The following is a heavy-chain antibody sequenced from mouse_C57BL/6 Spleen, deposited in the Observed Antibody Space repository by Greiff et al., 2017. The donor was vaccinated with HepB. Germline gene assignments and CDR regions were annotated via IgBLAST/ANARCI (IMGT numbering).Heavy chain of an antibody. CDR1: GYTFTSYW. CDR3: ARGDYGSSDVSSWGYFDV. V-gene: IGHV1-64*01. CDR2: IPPNSGST. J-gene: IGHJ1*03. Sequence: QVQLQQPGAELVKPGASVKLSCKASGYTFTSYWMHWVKPRPGQGLEWIGMIPPNSGSTNYNEKFKSKATLTVDKSSSTAYMQRSSLTSEDSAVYYCARGDYGSSDVSSWGYFDVWGTGTTVTVSS. D-gene: IGHD1-1*01.